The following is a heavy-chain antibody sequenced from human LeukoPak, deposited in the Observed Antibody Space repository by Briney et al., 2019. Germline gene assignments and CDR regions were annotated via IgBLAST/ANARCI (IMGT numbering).Heavy chain of an antibody. CDR1: GHTFTSYG. D-gene: IGHD5-12*01. V-gene: IGHV1-18*01. CDR3: ATFSYGGSDKKFDY. J-gene: IGHJ4*02. CDR2: SSAFNGNT. Sequence: GAPVKPSCKPSGHTFTSYGTSWGRQAPGQGLEWRGWSSAFNGNTNSAQKFQGRVTMTTDTSTSTAYMDLRNLRSEDSAVDYCATFSYGGSDKKFDYWGQGTLVTVSS.